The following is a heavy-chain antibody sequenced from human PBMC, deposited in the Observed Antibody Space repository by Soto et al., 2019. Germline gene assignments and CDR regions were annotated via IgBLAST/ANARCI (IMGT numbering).Heavy chain of an antibody. D-gene: IGHD2-2*01. V-gene: IGHV1-46*01. Sequence: QVQLVQSGAEVTRPGASVKVSCKASGYSFISHYIHWVRQAPGQGLEWMGVINPSGGSATLAQKLQGRVTMTRDTSTSTVYMELTILRSADAAVYYCARDYLSSKLSLSYFDFWGQGTLVTVSS. CDR2: INPSGGSA. CDR3: ARDYLSSKLSLSYFDF. CDR1: GYSFISHY. J-gene: IGHJ4*02.